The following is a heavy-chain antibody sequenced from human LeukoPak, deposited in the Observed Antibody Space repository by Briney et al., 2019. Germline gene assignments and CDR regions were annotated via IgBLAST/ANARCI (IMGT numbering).Heavy chain of an antibody. Sequence: GGSLRLSCAASGFTFKKYWMHRVRQAPGKGLVWVSRINGDGTTTSYADSVKGGFTMSRDNAKNTLYLQMSGLRAEDTAVYYCATGNYYDSRGYYTFGHWGQGTLVTVSS. CDR1: GFTFKKYW. V-gene: IGHV3-74*01. CDR3: ATGNYYDSRGYYTFGH. CDR2: INGDGTTT. J-gene: IGHJ4*02. D-gene: IGHD3-22*01.